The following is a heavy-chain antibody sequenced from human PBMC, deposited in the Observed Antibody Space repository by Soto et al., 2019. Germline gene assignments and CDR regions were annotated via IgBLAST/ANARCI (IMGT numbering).Heavy chain of an antibody. CDR1: GGSISSGGYY. CDR3: AREVAAGFFDY. Sequence: TLSLTCTVSGGSISSGGYYWSWIRQHPGKGLEWIGYIYYSGSTYYNPSLKSRVTISVDTSKSQFSLKLSSVTAADTAVYYCAREVAAGFFDYWGQGTLVTVSS. CDR2: IYYSGST. J-gene: IGHJ4*02. V-gene: IGHV4-31*03. D-gene: IGHD6-13*01.